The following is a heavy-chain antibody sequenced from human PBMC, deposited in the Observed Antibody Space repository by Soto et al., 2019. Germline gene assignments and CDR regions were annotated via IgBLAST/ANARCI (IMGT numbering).Heavy chain of an antibody. CDR1: GFTFSSYW. V-gene: IGHV3-7*01. D-gene: IGHD3-10*01. CDR3: ARGRGVRGDYYYYYYMDV. J-gene: IGHJ6*03. Sequence: PGGSLRLSCAASGFTFSSYWMSWVRQAPGKGLEWVANIKQDGSEKYYMDSVKGRFTISRDNAKNSLYLQMNSLRAEDTAVYYCARGRGVRGDYYYYYYMDVWGKGTTVTVSS. CDR2: IKQDGSEK.